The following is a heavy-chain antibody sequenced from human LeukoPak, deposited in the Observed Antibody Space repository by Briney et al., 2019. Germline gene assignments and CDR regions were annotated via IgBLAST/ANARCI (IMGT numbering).Heavy chain of an antibody. V-gene: IGHV3-23*01. J-gene: IGHJ2*01. CDR3: AKAGILQASSSVLQYFDL. Sequence: GGCLRLSCAASGFTFSSFAMSWVRQAPGKWLEWVSSISGSGGSTYYADSVKGRSTISRDNSTNTMYLQTNSLRADDTAVYHCAKAGILQASSSVLQYFDLWGRGTLVTASS. D-gene: IGHD6-6*01. CDR2: ISGSGGST. CDR1: GFTFSSFA.